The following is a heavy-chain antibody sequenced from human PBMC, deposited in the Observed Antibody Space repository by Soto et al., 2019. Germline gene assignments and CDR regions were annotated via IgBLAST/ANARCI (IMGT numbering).Heavy chain of an antibody. CDR2: ISSSSSYI. J-gene: IGHJ4*02. CDR3: ARGPTLDTIDY. CDR1: GFTFSSYS. Sequence: GGSLRLSCAASGFTFSSYSMNWVRQAPGKGLEWVSSISSSSSYIYYADSVKGRFTISRDNAKNSLDLQMNSLRAEDTAVYYCARGPTLDTIDYWGQGTLVTVSS. D-gene: IGHD1-1*01. V-gene: IGHV3-21*01.